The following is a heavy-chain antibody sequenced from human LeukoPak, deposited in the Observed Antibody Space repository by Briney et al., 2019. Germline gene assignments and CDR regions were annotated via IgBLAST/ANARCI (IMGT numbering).Heavy chain of an antibody. V-gene: IGHV3-21*01. CDR1: GFTFSRYN. J-gene: IGHJ5*02. CDR3: TTEGLPSGSSWSAWFDP. D-gene: IGHD3-10*01. CDR2: ITSSSIYK. Sequence: PGGSLRRSCATTGFTFSRYNMNWVRQAPGKGLHGVSSITSSSIYKYYADSIKGRFIISRDNATNSLYLQMASLRAEDTAVYYCTTEGLPSGSSWSAWFDPWGQGTLVTVSS.